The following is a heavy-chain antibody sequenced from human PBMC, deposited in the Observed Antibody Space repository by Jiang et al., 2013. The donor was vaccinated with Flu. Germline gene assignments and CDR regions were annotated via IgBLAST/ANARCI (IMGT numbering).Heavy chain of an antibody. Sequence: PGLVKPSQTLSLTCTVSGGSISSGGYYWSWIRQHPGKGLEWIGYIYYSGSTYYNPSLKSRVTISVDTSKNQFSLKLSSVTAADTAVYYCARAQTGITIFGVVTSSTYYYYYGMDVWGQGTTVTVSS. CDR2: IYYSGST. D-gene: IGHD3-3*01. CDR3: ARAQTGITIFGVVTSSTYYYYYGMDV. CDR1: GGSISSGGYY. V-gene: IGHV4-31*03. J-gene: IGHJ6*02.